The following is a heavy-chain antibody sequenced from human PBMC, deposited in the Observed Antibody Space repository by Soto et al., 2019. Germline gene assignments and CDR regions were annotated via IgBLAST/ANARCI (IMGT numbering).Heavy chain of an antibody. Sequence: QVQLVESGGSVVQPGRSLRLSCEASGFTFTSYAMHWVRQAPGKGLEWVAVISYDGINEYYADSVKGRFTISRDNSKNTXILKMSSLRVEDTAVYYCARDRLRLGELSLIGYFDYWGQGTLVTVSS. CDR3: ARDRLRLGELSLIGYFDY. V-gene: IGHV3-30*15. CDR2: ISYDGINE. J-gene: IGHJ4*02. CDR1: GFTFTSYA. D-gene: IGHD3-16*02.